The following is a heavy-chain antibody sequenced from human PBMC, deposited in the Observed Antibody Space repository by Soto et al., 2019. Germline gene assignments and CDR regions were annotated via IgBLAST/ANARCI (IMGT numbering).Heavy chain of an antibody. Sequence: PSETLSLTCAVSGGSISSINWWGWGRQPPGKGLEWIGEIYHSGSTNYNPSLKSRVTISVDKSKNEFSLKLSSVPAADTAVYYCASLNGYCVRTNCHGYYGMDVWGQGTTVTVSS. J-gene: IGHJ6*02. CDR2: IYHSGST. D-gene: IGHD2-2*03. CDR3: ASLNGYCVRTNCHGYYGMDV. V-gene: IGHV4-4*02. CDR1: GGSISSINW.